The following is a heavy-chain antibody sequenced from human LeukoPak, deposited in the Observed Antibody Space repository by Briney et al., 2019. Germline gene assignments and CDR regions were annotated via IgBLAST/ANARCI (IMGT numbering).Heavy chain of an antibody. V-gene: IGHV1-18*01. CDR1: GYTFTSYG. CDR2: ISAYNGNT. D-gene: IGHD4-23*01. CDR3: ARDPGMVTTPYYYGMEV. J-gene: IGHJ6*02. Sequence: ASVKVSCKASGYTFTSYGISWVRQAPGQGLEWMGWISAYNGNTNYAQKLQGRVTMTTDTSTSTAYMELRSLRSDDTAVYYCARDPGMVTTPYYYGMEVWGQGTTVTVSS.